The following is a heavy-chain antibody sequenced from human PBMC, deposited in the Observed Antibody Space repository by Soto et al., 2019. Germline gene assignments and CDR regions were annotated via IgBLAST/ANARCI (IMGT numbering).Heavy chain of an antibody. CDR3: EKDPYDGDAFDI. V-gene: IGHV3-23*01. Sequence: EVQLLESGGGLVQPGGSLRLSCAASGFTFSSYAMSWVRQAPGKGLEWVSAISGSGGSTYYAGSVEGRFTISSDNSKNALDLHLNSLRAEDTAVYYCEKDPYDGDAFDIWGKGTMVTVSS. D-gene: IGHD5-12*01. CDR2: ISGSGGST. CDR1: GFTFSSYA. J-gene: IGHJ3*02.